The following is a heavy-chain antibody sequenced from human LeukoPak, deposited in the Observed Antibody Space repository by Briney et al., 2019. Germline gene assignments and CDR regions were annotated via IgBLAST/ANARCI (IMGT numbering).Heavy chain of an antibody. J-gene: IGHJ4*02. D-gene: IGHD6-13*01. CDR1: GFTFSDYY. CDR3: ARDTIAAAGFDY. Sequence: TPGGSLRLSCAAPGFTFSDYYMSWIRQAPGKGLEWVSYISSSGSTIYYADSVKGRFTISRDNAKNSLYLQMNSLRAEDTAVYYCARDTIAAAGFDYWGQGTLVTVSS. CDR2: ISSSGSTI. V-gene: IGHV3-11*04.